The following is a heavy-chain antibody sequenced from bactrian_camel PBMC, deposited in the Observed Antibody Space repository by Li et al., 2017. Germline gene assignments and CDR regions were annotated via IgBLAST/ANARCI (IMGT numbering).Heavy chain of an antibody. D-gene: IGHD3*01. CDR1: RWRNC. CDR2: TRRDNGGTI. CDR3: AAVAEGRTVEGGVSLWTLFESGY. Sequence: HVQLVESGGGTVQAGGSLRLSCVVSRWRNCMGWFRQAPGKEHEVVASTRRDNGGTIAYADSVKGRFTVFKGNAGKTLYLQMNSLRPEDTAMYYCAAVAEGRTVEGGVSLWTLFESGYWSQGTQVTVS. V-gene: IGHV3-3*01. J-gene: IGHJ4*01.